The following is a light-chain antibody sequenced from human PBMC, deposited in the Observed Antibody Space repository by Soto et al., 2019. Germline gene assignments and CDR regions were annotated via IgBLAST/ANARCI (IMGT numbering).Light chain of an antibody. J-gene: IGLJ1*01. CDR1: SSDVGGYNY. CDR3: SSYTSSSTYV. Sequence: HSVLTPPASVSGSPGKWSTISCTGTSSDVGGYNYVSWYQQHPGKAPKLMIYDVSNRPSGVSNRFSGSKSGNTASLTISGLQAEDEADYYCSSYTSSSTYVFGTGTKVTVL. CDR2: DVS. V-gene: IGLV2-14*01.